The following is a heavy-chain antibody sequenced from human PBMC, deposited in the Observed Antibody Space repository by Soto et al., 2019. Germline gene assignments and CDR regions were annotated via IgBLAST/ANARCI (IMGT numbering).Heavy chain of an antibody. CDR1: GGSISSGGYY. V-gene: IGHV4-31*01. D-gene: IGHD6-13*01. CDR2: IYYSGST. J-gene: IGHJ4*02. Sequence: QVQLQESGPGLVKPSQTLSLTCTVSGGSISSGGYYWSWIRQHPGKGLEWIGYIYYSGSTYYNPSLKMHVTISVDTSKNQFSLKLSPVTAADAAVYDCSRAFGVAAAGPCDYWGQGTLVTVSS. CDR3: SRAFGVAAAGPCDY.